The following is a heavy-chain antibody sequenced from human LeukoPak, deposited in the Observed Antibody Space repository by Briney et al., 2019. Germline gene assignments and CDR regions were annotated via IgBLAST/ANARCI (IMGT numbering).Heavy chain of an antibody. D-gene: IGHD2-2*02. V-gene: IGHV1-2*02. CDR3: ARELDIVVVPAAIEGSWFDP. Sequence: GASVKVSCKASGYTSTGYYMHWVRQAPGQGLEWMGWINPNSGGTNYAQTFQGRVTMTRDTSISTAYMELSRLRSDDTAVYYCARELDIVVVPAAIEGSWFDPWGQGTLVTVSS. CDR2: INPNSGGT. CDR1: GYTSTGYY. J-gene: IGHJ5*02.